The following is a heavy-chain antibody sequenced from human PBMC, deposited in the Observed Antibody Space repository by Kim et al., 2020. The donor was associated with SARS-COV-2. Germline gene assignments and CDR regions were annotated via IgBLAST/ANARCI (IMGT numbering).Heavy chain of an antibody. CDR3: ARDADYGDFDYFDY. V-gene: IGHV4-59*01. Sequence: SDTLSLTCTVSGGSISSYYWSWIRQPPGKGLEWIGYIYYSGSTNYNPSLKSRVTISVDTSKNQFSLKLSSVTAADTAVYYCARDADYGDFDYFDYWGQGTLVTVSS. CDR2: IYYSGST. J-gene: IGHJ4*02. CDR1: GGSISSYY. D-gene: IGHD4-17*01.